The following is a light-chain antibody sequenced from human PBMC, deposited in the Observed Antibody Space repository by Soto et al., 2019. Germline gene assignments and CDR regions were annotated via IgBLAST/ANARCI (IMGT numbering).Light chain of an antibody. CDR1: QSVSSSY. Sequence: EIVLTQSPGTLSLSPGERATLSCRASQSVSSSYLAWYQQKPGQAPRLLIYGASSRATGIPDRFSGSGSGTDFTLSISRLEPEDFAVYYCQQYGNSPPGTFDQGTKVEIK. CDR2: GAS. J-gene: IGKJ1*01. CDR3: QQYGNSPPGT. V-gene: IGKV3-20*01.